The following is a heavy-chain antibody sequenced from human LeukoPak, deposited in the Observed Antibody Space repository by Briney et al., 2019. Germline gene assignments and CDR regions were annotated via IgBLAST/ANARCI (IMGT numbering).Heavy chain of an antibody. Sequence: GGSLRLSCAASGFTFSSYWMSWVRQAPGKGLEWVAYIKQDGSEKYYVDSVKGRFTISRDNAKTSLYLQMNSLRAEDTAVYYCARDLSGVTGYTYGRGIDYWGQGTLVAVSS. D-gene: IGHD5-18*01. V-gene: IGHV3-7*01. J-gene: IGHJ4*02. CDR3: ARDLSGVTGYTYGRGIDY. CDR2: IKQDGSEK. CDR1: GFTFSSYW.